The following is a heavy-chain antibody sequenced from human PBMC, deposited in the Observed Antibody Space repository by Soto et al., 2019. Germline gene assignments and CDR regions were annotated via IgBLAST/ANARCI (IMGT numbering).Heavy chain of an antibody. CDR1: GGSISSDNYY. D-gene: IGHD3-22*01. J-gene: IGHJ4*02. V-gene: IGHV4-39*01. CDR3: ARWGKYYDDTGYYWGDS. Sequence: QLQLQESGPGLVKPSETLSFTCTVSGGSISSDNYYWAWIRQPPGKGLEWSGSIHYSGITYYNPSLRSRVAISVDMSKNQFSLRLVSVTAADTAVYYCARWGKYYDDTGYYWGDSWGQGTLVTVSS. CDR2: IHYSGIT.